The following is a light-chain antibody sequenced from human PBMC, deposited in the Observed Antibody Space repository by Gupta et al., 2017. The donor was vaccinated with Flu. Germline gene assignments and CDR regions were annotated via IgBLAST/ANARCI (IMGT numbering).Light chain of an antibody. CDR3: QQYDNSPWT. CDR2: KAS. CDR1: QSISSW. J-gene: IGKJ1*01. Sequence: DIQMTQSPSTLSASVGDRVTTTCRASQSISSWLAWYQKKPGKAPKLLIYKASTLESGVPSRFSGSGSGTEFTLTISSRQPDDFATYYCQQYDNSPWTFGEGTKVEIK. V-gene: IGKV1-5*03.